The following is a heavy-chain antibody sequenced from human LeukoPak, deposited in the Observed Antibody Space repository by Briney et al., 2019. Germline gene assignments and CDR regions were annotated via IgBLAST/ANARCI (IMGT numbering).Heavy chain of an antibody. Sequence: GGSLRLSCEASGFSFSSHSMNWVRQAPGKGLEWVSYISSGSEPRYYADSVKGRFTISRDNAKNSLFLQMNSLRPEDTAVYYCARDRGSITMVRGVNYYWGQGTLVTVSS. CDR3: ARDRGSITMVRGVNYY. CDR1: GFSFSSHS. CDR2: ISSGSEPR. J-gene: IGHJ4*02. V-gene: IGHV3-48*04. D-gene: IGHD3-10*01.